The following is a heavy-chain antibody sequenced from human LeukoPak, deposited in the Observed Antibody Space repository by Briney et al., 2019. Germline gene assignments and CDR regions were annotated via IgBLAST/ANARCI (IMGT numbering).Heavy chain of an antibody. J-gene: IGHJ4*02. CDR2: IKQDGSAK. Sequence: GGSLRLSCAASGFTFSRHWMYWDRQAPGKGLEWVANIKQDGSAKPYVDSVKGRFTISRDNAKNSLFLQMNSLRVEDTAAYYCARDNGWSADFWGQGTLVTVSS. CDR3: ARDNGWSADF. CDR1: GFTFSRHW. V-gene: IGHV3-7*03. D-gene: IGHD2-15*01.